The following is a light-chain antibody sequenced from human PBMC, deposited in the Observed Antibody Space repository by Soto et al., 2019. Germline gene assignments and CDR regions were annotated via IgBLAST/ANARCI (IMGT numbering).Light chain of an antibody. CDR3: QQYKVYSQT. CDR1: QYMTNW. CDR2: DAS. J-gene: IGKJ1*01. Sequence: DIQMTQSPSTLSASVGDRVTITCRASQYMTNWLAWYQQKPGKAPKLLIYDASTLESGVPSRFSGSGYGTEFTLTISSLQPDDFATYYCQQYKVYSQTFGQGTEVEMK. V-gene: IGKV1-5*01.